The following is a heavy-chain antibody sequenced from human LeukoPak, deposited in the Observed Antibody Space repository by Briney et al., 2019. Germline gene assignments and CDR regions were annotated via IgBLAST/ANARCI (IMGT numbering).Heavy chain of an antibody. CDR3: ARDYCSGGSCYGYYYYYYGRDV. Sequence: GGSLRLSCAASGFTFSSYSMNWVRQAPGKGLEWVAVIKYDGSNKNYADSVKGRFTICRDNSKNTVYLKMNSLRAEDTAVYYCARDYCSGGSCYGYYYYYYGRDVWGQGTTVTVSS. V-gene: IGHV3-30-3*01. CDR2: IKYDGSNK. D-gene: IGHD2-15*01. J-gene: IGHJ6*02. CDR1: GFTFSSYS.